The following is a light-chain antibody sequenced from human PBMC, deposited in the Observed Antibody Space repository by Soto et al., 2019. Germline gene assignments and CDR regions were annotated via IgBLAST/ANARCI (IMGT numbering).Light chain of an antibody. CDR2: WAS. CDR1: QSVLSSSNNKNY. J-gene: IGKJ4*01. CDR3: QHYYSSPLT. Sequence: VMPPSPDSLSVSLGERATINCKSSQSVLSSSNNKNYLAWYQQKPGQPPKVVIYWASTRGSGVPDRFSGSGSGTDFTLTISSLQAEDVAVYYCQHYYSSPLTFGGGTKV. V-gene: IGKV4-1*01.